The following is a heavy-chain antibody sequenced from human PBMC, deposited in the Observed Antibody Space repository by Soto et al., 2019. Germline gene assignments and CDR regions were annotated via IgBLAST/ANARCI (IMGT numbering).Heavy chain of an antibody. Sequence: PGGSLRLSCAASGFSFSNAWMNWVRQAPGKGLEWVGRVRSRTSGGAIEYAAPVKGRFTISRDDSKDTVYLQMDSLEIEDTAVYFFTPSTGRGLFDYGGQGTLVTVSS. J-gene: IGHJ4*02. CDR1: GFSFSNAW. CDR2: VRSRTSGGAI. V-gene: IGHV3-15*07. CDR3: TPSTGRGLFDY. D-gene: IGHD3-10*01.